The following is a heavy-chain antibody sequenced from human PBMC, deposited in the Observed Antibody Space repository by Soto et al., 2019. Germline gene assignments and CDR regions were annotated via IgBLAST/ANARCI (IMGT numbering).Heavy chain of an antibody. CDR2: LVGDGRA. V-gene: IGHV3-53*01. Sequence: PGGSLRLSCAASGFSVSNNYVTWVRQAPGKGLKWVSVLVGDGRAYYPDSVTDRLTISRDNSKNTVYLEMNTLRAEDTAVYYRARRVARDYHDNRGYFHLDYSGQGTQVTVSS. J-gene: IGHJ4*02. CDR3: ARRVARDYHDNRGYFHLDY. D-gene: IGHD3-22*01. CDR1: GFSVSNNY.